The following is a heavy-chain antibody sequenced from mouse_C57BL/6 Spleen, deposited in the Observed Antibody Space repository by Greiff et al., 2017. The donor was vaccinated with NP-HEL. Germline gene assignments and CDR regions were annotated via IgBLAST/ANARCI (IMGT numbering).Heavy chain of an antibody. CDR2: IDPSDSYT. Sequence: VQLQQSGAELVMPGASVKLSCKASGYTFTSYWMHWVKQRPGQGLEWIGEIDPSDSYTNYNQKFKGKSTLTVDKSSSTAYMQLSSLTSEDSAVYYCASGQLRPFDYWGQGTTLTVSS. J-gene: IGHJ2*01. V-gene: IGHV1-69*01. CDR3: ASGQLRPFDY. CDR1: GYTFTSYW. D-gene: IGHD3-2*02.